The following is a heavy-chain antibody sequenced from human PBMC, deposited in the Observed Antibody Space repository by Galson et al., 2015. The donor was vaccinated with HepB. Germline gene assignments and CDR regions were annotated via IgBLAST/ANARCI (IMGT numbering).Heavy chain of an antibody. D-gene: IGHD4-17*01. V-gene: IGHV3-7*03. CDR2: IKQDGSEK. J-gene: IGHJ4*02. Sequence: SLRLSCAASEFTFSNYWMSWVRQAPGKGLEWVANIKQDGSEKCYVDSVKGRFTISRDNAKNSLYLQMNSLRAEDTAVYYCAREGMTTMIARADYFDYWGQGTLVTVSS. CDR1: EFTFSNYW. CDR3: AREGMTTMIARADYFDY.